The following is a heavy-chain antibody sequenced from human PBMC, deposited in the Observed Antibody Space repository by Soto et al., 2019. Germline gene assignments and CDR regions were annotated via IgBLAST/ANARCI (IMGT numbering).Heavy chain of an antibody. CDR1: GYRFTGSY. Sequence: GSVKVSCKGCGYRFTGSYMHCVRKVTGPGLEWVGWINPNSGGTNYAQKFQARVTMTRDTSISTAYIELRSLRSEDTAVYYCSSVARMVYAMVDYFHYWG. D-gene: IGHD2-8*01. J-gene: IGHJ4*01. CDR2: INPNSGGT. V-gene: IGHV1-2*02. CDR3: SSVARMVYAMVDYFHY.